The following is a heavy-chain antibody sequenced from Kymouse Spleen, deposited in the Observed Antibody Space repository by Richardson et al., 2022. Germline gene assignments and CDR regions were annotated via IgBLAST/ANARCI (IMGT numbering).Heavy chain of an antibody. CDR1: GFTFSSYG. Sequence: QVQLVESGGGVVQPGRSLRLSCAASGFTFSSYGMHWVRQAPGKGLEWVAVIWYDGSNKYYADSVKGRFTISRDNSKNTLYLQMNSLRAEDTAVYYCAREVRGTGTTKGYFDYWGQGTLVTVSS. J-gene: IGHJ4*02. CDR3: AREVRGTGTTKGYFDY. V-gene: IGHV3-33*01. D-gene: IGHD1-7*01. CDR2: IWYDGSNK.